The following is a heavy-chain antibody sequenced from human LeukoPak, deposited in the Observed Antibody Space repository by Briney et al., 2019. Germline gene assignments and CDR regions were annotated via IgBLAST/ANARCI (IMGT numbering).Heavy chain of an antibody. Sequence: GESLKISCKTSGYSFTSYWIGWVRQMPGKGLEWMGIIYPGDSDTRFSPSFQGQVTISVDKSINTAYLQWSSLKASDTAMYYCARRNYYYDTRGYALDIWGQGTMVTVSS. J-gene: IGHJ3*02. CDR2: IYPGDSDT. V-gene: IGHV5-51*01. CDR1: GYSFTSYW. CDR3: ARRNYYYDTRGYALDI. D-gene: IGHD3-22*01.